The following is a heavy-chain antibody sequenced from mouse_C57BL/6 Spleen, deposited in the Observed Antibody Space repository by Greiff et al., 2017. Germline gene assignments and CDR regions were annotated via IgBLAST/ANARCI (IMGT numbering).Heavy chain of an antibody. D-gene: IGHD1-1*01. CDR1: GYAFTNYL. CDR3: ARGIYYGSRYWDFGV. J-gene: IGHJ1*03. CDR2: INPGSGGT. V-gene: IGHV1-54*01. Sequence: QVQLKQSGAELVRPGTSVKVSCKASGYAFTNYLIEWVKQRPGQGLEWIGVINPGSGGTNYNEKFKGKATLTADKSSSTAYMQLSSLTSEDSAVYFCARGIYYGSRYWDFGVWGTGTTVTVSS.